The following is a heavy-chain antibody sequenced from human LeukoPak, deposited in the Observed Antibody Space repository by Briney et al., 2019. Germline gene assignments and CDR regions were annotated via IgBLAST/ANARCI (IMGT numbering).Heavy chain of an antibody. V-gene: IGHV3-66*01. CDR3: AGRGSGYYYGMNV. J-gene: IGHJ6*02. CDR1: GFTVSSTY. CDR2: ISGGGDT. D-gene: IGHD3-10*01. Sequence: GGSLRLSCAPSGFTVSSTYMSWVRQAPGKGLEWVSIISGGGDTSYAGSVKGRFTISRDTSKNTLYLQMNDLRAEDTAVYYCAGRGSGYYYGMNVWGQGITVTVSS.